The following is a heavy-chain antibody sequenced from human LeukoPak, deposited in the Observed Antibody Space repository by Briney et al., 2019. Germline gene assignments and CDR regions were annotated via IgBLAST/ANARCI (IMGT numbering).Heavy chain of an antibody. CDR3: VKDRPCETCMPMDA. V-gene: IGHV3-23*01. J-gene: IGHJ6*02. CDR2: RGRSDENR. CDR1: GFTFTDYY. D-gene: IGHD2-2*01. Sequence: GGTLRLFCAASGFTFTDYYMIWVRRPPAKGLEEVSGRGRSDENRYYATSVRGRFSISRDNSKDTVYLQMNSLRAEDTAIYYCVKDRPCETCMPMDAWGQGTTVTVSS.